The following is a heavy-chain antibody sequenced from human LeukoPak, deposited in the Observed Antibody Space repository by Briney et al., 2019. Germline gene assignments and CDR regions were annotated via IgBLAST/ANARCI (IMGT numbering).Heavy chain of an antibody. V-gene: IGHV1-18*01. Sequence: GASVKVSCKTSGYTFTIYGLSWVRQAPGQGLEWMGWMSGYNGNTKYAQKFQGRVTMTTDTSTSTSYMELRSLRSDDTAVYYCARDGNRRTTYYYGSGSDYWGQGTLVTVSS. D-gene: IGHD3-10*01. CDR3: ARDGNRRTTYYYGSGSDY. CDR1: GYTFTIYG. CDR2: MSGYNGNT. J-gene: IGHJ4*02.